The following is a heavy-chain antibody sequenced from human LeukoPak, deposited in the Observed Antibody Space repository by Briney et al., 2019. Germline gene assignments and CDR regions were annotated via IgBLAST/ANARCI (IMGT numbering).Heavy chain of an antibody. D-gene: IGHD6-6*01. CDR1: GGSISSYY. Sequence: SETLSLTCTVSGGSISSYYWSWIRQPAGKGLEWIGRIYTSGSTNYNPSLKSRVTMSVDTSKNQFSLKLSSVTAADTAVYYCARDPYSSSSLDAFDIWGQGTMVTVSS. J-gene: IGHJ3*02. V-gene: IGHV4-4*07. CDR2: IYTSGST. CDR3: ARDPYSSSSLDAFDI.